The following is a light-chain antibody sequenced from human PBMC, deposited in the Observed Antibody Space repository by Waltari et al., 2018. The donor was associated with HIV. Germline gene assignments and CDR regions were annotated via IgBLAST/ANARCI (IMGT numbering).Light chain of an antibody. CDR2: GKD. J-gene: IGLJ3*02. V-gene: IGLV3-19*01. Sequence: SSELTQDPAVSVALGQTVRITCQGDSLRSYYASWYQQKPGQAPVLVIYGKDNRPSGIPDRFSGCRSGNTASWTITGAQAEDEADYYCNSRDSSGNRVFGGGTKLTVL. CDR1: SLRSYY. CDR3: NSRDSSGNRV.